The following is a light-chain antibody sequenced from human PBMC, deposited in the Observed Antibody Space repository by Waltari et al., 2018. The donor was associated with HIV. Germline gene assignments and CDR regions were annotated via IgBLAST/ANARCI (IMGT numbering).Light chain of an antibody. CDR2: DNN. V-gene: IGLV1-51*01. J-gene: IGLJ3*02. CDR1: GPHIGGHE. Sequence: QSVLTQPPSVSAAPGPTVTIPCPGRGPHIGGHEVSWYQQLPGTAPKLLIYDNNKRSSGIPDRFSGSKSGTSATLGITGLQTGDEADYYCGTWDSSLSAVFGGGTKVTV. CDR3: GTWDSSLSAV.